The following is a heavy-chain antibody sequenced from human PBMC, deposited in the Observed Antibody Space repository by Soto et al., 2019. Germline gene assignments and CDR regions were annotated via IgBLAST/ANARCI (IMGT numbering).Heavy chain of an antibody. Sequence: SETLSLTCTVSGGSISSSSYYWGWIRQPPGKGLEWIGSIYYSGSTYYNPSLKSRVTISVDTSKNQFSLKLSSVTAADTAVYYCAREPLAATDLDYWGQGTLVTVSS. D-gene: IGHD6-13*01. CDR1: GGSISSSSYY. CDR2: IYYSGST. J-gene: IGHJ4*02. V-gene: IGHV4-39*01. CDR3: AREPLAATDLDY.